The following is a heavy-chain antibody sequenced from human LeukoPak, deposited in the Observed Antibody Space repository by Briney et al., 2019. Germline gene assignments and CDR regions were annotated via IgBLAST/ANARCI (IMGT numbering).Heavy chain of an antibody. CDR2: ISTSSTYI. Sequence: PGGSLRLSCAASGFTFSSYWMSWVRQAPGKGLEWVSSISTSSTYIYYADSVKGRFTISRDNAKNSLSLQMNSLRAEDTAVYYCAREGRDGYNFYWYFDLWGRGTLVTVSS. J-gene: IGHJ2*01. D-gene: IGHD5-24*01. V-gene: IGHV3-21*01. CDR3: AREGRDGYNFYWYFDL. CDR1: GFTFSSYW.